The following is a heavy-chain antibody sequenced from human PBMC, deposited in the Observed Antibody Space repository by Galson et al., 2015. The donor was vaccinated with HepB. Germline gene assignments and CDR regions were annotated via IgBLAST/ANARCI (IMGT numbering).Heavy chain of an antibody. CDR1: GFSLSTSGMT. D-gene: IGHD6-13*01. Sequence: PALVTPTQTLTLTCTLSGFSLSTSGMTVGWIGQPPGKALEWLAFMYWGDNTRSNPSLRNRPSISTDTSKTPVVLALTNVDPEDTATYSCAHTARYSNTWGSGHYLDYWGQGTLVTVSS. J-gene: IGHJ4*02. CDR3: AHTARYSNTWGSGHYLDY. V-gene: IGHV2-5*02. CDR2: MYWGDNT.